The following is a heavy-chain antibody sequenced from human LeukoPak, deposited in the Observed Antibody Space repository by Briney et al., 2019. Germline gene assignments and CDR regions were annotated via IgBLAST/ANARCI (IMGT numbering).Heavy chain of an antibody. J-gene: IGHJ3*02. V-gene: IGHV3-30-3*01. D-gene: IGHD3-22*01. CDR3: AKEYYDSSGYHRPGAFDI. CDR1: GFTFSSYA. CDR2: ISYDGSNK. Sequence: GGSLRLSCAASGFTFSSYAMHWVRQAPGKGLEWVAVISYDGSNKYYADSVKGRFTISRDNSKNTLYLQMNSLRAEDTAVYYCAKEYYDSSGYHRPGAFDIWGQGTMVTVSS.